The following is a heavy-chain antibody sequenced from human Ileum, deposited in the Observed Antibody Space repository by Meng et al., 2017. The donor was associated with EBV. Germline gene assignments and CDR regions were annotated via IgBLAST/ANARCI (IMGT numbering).Heavy chain of an antibody. CDR1: GDSISNEHW. CDR2: IHHTRGP. CDR3: ASNGAFSLDH. V-gene: IGHV4-4*02. Sequence: QVQWQEAGPGLVGPSGTLSLTCSVSGDSISNEHWWSWVRQSPGKGLEWIGEIHHTRGPNYNPSLKSRVIISVDKSNNHFSLRLSAVTAADTAVYYCASNGAFSLDHWGQGTLVTVSS. J-gene: IGHJ4*02. D-gene: IGHD2-8*01.